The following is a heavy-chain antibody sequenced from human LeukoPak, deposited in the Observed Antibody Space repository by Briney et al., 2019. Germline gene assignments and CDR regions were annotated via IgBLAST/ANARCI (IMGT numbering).Heavy chain of an antibody. J-gene: IGHJ5*02. CDR2: IIPIFGTA. CDR3: ARDIGGDYSWFDP. V-gene: IGHV1-69*13. CDR1: GGTFISYA. D-gene: IGHD4-17*01. Sequence: ASVKVSCKASGGTFISYAISWVRQAPGQGLEWMGGIIPIFGTANYAQKFHGRVTITADESTSTAYMELSSLRSEYTAVYYCARDIGGDYSWFDPWGQGTLVTVSS.